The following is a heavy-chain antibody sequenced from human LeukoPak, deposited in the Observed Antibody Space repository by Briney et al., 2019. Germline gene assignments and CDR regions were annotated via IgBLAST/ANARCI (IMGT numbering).Heavy chain of an antibody. Sequence: SETLSLTCTVSGGSVSSDSYYWSWIRQPPEKGLEWIGYIYDSGSTDYNPSLKSRVTISVDTSKNQFSLRLSSVTAADTAVYYCARDFSLVRRTHYYVKDVWGQGTTVTVSS. J-gene: IGHJ6*02. CDR3: ARDFSLVRRTHYYVKDV. CDR2: IYDSGST. CDR1: GGSVSSDSYY. V-gene: IGHV4-61*01. D-gene: IGHD3-10*01.